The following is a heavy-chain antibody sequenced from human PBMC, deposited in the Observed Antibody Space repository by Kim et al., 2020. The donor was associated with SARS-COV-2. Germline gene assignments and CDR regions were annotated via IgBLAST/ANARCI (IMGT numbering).Heavy chain of an antibody. CDR1: GGSFSGYY. CDR3: ARGSRGGSLGRSSNGSYMDV. CDR2: INHSGST. Sequence: SETLSLTCAVYGGSFSGYYWSWIRQPPGKGLEWIGEINHSGSTNYNPSLKSRVTISVDTSKNQFSLKLSSVTAADTAVYYCARGSRGGSLGRSSNGSYMDVWGKGTTVTVSS. D-gene: IGHD2-2*01. J-gene: IGHJ6*03. V-gene: IGHV4-34*01.